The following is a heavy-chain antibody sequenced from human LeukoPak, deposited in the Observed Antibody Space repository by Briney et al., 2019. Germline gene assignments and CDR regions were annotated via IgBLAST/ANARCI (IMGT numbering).Heavy chain of an antibody. D-gene: IGHD5-24*01. CDR1: CISITKSYYY. CDR2: IDYSGES. V-gene: IGHV4-39*01. CDR3: AIGPTKPRFDY. Sequence: SETLSLACSVACISITKSYYYCGLSRPPPGKGLEGIGTIDYSGESFYKASLKSRLTISVDTSKNPLSLKLTSLTAADTALYDCAIGPTKPRFDYWGQGTPVTVSS. J-gene: IGHJ4*02.